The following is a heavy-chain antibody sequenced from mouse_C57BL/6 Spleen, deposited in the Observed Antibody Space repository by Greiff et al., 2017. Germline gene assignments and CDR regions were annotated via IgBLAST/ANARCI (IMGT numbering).Heavy chain of an antibody. Sequence: VHLVESGPELVKPGASVKISCKASGYAFSSSWMNWVKQRPGKGLEWIGRIYPGDGDTNYNGKFKGKATLTADKSSSTAYMQLSSLTSEDSAVYFCARSGGSSYFDYWGQGTTLTVSS. CDR1: GYAFSSSW. CDR3: ARSGGSSYFDY. J-gene: IGHJ2*01. CDR2: IYPGDGDT. D-gene: IGHD1-1*01. V-gene: IGHV1-82*01.